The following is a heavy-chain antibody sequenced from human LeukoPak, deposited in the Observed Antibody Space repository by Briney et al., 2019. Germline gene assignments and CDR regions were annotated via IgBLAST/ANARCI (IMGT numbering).Heavy chain of an antibody. V-gene: IGHV3-21*01. D-gene: IGHD3-22*01. CDR3: ARSYYDSSGYYYDPYFDY. CDR1: GFTFSSYS. J-gene: IGHJ4*02. CDR2: ISSSSSYI. Sequence: GGSLRLSCAASGFTFSSYSMNWVRQAPGKGLEWVSSISSSSSYIYYADSVKGRFTISRDNAKNSLYLQMNSLRAEGTAVYYCARSYYDSSGYYYDPYFDYWGQGTLVTVSS.